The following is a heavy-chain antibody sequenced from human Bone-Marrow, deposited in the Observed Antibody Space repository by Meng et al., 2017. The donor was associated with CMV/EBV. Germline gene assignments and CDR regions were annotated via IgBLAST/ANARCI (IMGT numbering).Heavy chain of an antibody. V-gene: IGHV6-1*01. D-gene: IGHD3-22*01. CDR1: GDSVSSNSAA. Sequence: LRLSCAISGDSVSSNSAAWNWIRHSPSRGLEWLGRTYYRSKWYNDYAVSVKSRITINPDTSKNQFSLQLNSVTPEDTAVYYCARYEYDSSANDAFDIWGQGTMVTVSS. J-gene: IGHJ3*02. CDR2: TYYRSKWYN. CDR3: ARYEYDSSANDAFDI.